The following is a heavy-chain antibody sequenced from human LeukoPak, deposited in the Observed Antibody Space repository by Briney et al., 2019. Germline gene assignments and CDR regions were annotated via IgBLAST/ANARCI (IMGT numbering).Heavy chain of an antibody. D-gene: IGHD6-19*01. CDR3: ARAPLIAVAGRELGSGFDY. V-gene: IGHV1-69*13. Sequence: ASVKVSCKASGGTFSSYAISWVRQAPGQGLEWMGGIIPIFGTANYAQKFQGRVTITADESTSTAYMELSSLRSEDTAVYYCARAPLIAVAGRELGSGFDYWGQGTLVTVSS. CDR2: IIPIFGTA. J-gene: IGHJ4*02. CDR1: GGTFSSYA.